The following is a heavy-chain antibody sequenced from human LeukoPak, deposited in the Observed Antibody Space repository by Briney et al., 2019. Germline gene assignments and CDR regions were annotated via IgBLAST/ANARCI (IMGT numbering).Heavy chain of an antibody. CDR1: GYRFTTYW. CDR2: IYPADSDT. V-gene: IGHV5-51*01. Sequence: RGESLKISCKASGYRFTTYWIAWVRQMPGKALEWMGTIYPADSDTRYSPSFQGQVTISADTSISTAYLQWTSLKASDNAMHYCAREAYTSGYSFFDYWGQGTLVTVSS. J-gene: IGHJ4*02. D-gene: IGHD6-19*01. CDR3: AREAYTSGYSFFDY.